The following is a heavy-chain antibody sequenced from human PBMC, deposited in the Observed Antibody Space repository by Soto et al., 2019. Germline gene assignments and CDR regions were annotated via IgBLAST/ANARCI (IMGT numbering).Heavy chain of an antibody. D-gene: IGHD2-2*01. CDR3: AGGYCSSTSGYYCAYYYYGMDV. CDR2: IIPIFGTA. Sequence: VASVKVSCTASGGTFSSSAISWVRQAPGHGLEWMGGIIPIFGTANYAQKFQGRVTITADESTSTAYMELSSLRSEDSAVYYWAGGYCSSTSGYYCAYYYYGMDVWGQGTTVTVSS. CDR1: GGTFSSSA. J-gene: IGHJ6*02. V-gene: IGHV1-69*13.